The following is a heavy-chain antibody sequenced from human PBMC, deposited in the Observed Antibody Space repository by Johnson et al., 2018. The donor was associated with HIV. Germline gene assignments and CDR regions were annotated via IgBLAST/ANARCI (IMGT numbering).Heavy chain of an antibody. CDR2: ISYDGSNK. CDR1: GFTFSSYA. Sequence: QVQLVESGGGVVQPGRSLRLSCAASGFTFSSYAMHWVHQAPGKGLEWVAVISYDGSNKYYADSVKGRFTISRDNSKNTLYLQMNSLRAEDTAVYYCTTWYSLVSGAFDIWGQGTMVTVSS. CDR3: TTWYSLVSGAFDI. V-gene: IGHV3-30*04. D-gene: IGHD6-13*01. J-gene: IGHJ3*02.